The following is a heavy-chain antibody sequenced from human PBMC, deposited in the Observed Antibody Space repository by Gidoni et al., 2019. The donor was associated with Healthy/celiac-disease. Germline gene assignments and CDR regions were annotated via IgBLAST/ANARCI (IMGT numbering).Heavy chain of an antibody. CDR3: ARTYYYDSSGYYAGSSAFDI. CDR1: GFTFSSYS. J-gene: IGHJ3*02. D-gene: IGHD3-22*01. V-gene: IGHV3-21*01. CDR2: SSSSSSYI. Sequence: EVQLVESGGGLVKPGGSLRLSCAASGFTFSSYSMNWVRQAPGKGLEWVSSSSSSSSYIYYADSVKGRFTISRDNAKNSLYLQMNSLRAEDTAVYYCARTYYYDSSGYYAGSSAFDIWGQGTMVTVSS.